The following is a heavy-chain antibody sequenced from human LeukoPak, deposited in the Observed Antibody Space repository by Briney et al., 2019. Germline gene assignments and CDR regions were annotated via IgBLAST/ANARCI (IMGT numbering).Heavy chain of an antibody. J-gene: IGHJ4*02. Sequence: SETLSLTCTVSGASISSSNYYWGWIRQPPGKGLEWIGHIYYSGSTNYNPSLKSRVTMSVDTSKNRFSLRLNSMTAADTAVYYCAKVKSGSYYPADSWGQGTLVTVSS. V-gene: IGHV4-61*05. CDR1: GASISSSNYY. CDR3: AKVKSGSYYPADS. CDR2: IYYSGST. D-gene: IGHD3-10*01.